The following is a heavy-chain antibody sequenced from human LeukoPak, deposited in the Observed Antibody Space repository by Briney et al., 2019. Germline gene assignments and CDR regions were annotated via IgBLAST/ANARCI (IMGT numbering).Heavy chain of an antibody. D-gene: IGHD2-15*01. CDR3: SKRPTDGGSCYVLDAFDI. Sequence: GGSLRLSCAASGFTFSDYAMTWVRQAPEKGQEWVSGLSGSGGSTYYADSVKGRFTVSRDNSKNTLYLQMNSLRAEDTAVYYCSKRPTDGGSCYVLDAFDIWGQGTMVTVS. CDR2: LSGSGGST. CDR1: GFTFSDYA. V-gene: IGHV3-23*01. J-gene: IGHJ3*02.